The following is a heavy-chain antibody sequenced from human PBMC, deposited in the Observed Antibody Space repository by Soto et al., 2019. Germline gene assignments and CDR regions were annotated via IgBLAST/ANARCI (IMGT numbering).Heavy chain of an antibody. D-gene: IGHD3-3*01. CDR3: ARQSSITIFGVVFNWFDP. J-gene: IGHJ5*02. CDR2: ISSSSSTM. CDR1: GFTFSNYD. V-gene: IGHV3-48*01. Sequence: PGGSLRLSCAASGFTFSNYDMSWVRQAPGKGLEWVSYISSSSSTMYYADSVKGRFTISRDNAENSLYLQMNSLRAEDTAVYYCARQSSITIFGVVFNWFDPWGQGTLVTVSS.